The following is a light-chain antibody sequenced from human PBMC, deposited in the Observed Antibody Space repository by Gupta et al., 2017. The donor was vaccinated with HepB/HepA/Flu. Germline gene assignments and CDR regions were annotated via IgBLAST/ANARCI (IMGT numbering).Light chain of an antibody. CDR2: WAS. J-gene: IGKJ4*01. CDR3: QQYYSAPLT. Sequence: DIVVSHSPLPLTVCLGGGAIFNCKSSQSVLYSSNNKNYLAWYQQKPGQPPKLLIYWASTRESGVPDRFSGSGSGTDFTLTISSLQAEDVAVYYCQQYYSAPLTFGGGTEVEIK. V-gene: IGKV4-1*01. CDR1: QSVLYSSNNKNY.